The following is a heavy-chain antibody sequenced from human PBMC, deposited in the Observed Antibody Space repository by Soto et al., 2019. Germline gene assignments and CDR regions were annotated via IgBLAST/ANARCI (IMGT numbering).Heavy chain of an antibody. V-gene: IGHV1-2*04. D-gene: IGHD3-22*01. Sequence: XSVKVSCKASGYPFTGYYMHWGRQAPGQGLEWMGWINPNSGGTNYAQKFQGWVTMTRDTSISTAYMELSRLRSDDTAVYYCARSPDTLYYDSSGYYQVWGQGTLVTVSS. CDR3: ARSPDTLYYDSSGYYQV. CDR1: GYPFTGYY. J-gene: IGHJ4*02. CDR2: INPNSGGT.